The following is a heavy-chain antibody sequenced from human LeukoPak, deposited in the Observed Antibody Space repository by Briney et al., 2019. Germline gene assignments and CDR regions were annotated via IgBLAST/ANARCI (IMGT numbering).Heavy chain of an antibody. CDR1: GDSVSSRTAA. V-gene: IGHV6-1*01. D-gene: IGHD6-19*01. Sequence: SQTLSLTCAISGDSVSSRTAAWNWIRQSPSRGLEWLGRTYYRSKWYLDYAVSVKSRMTINPDTTRNQFSLQLNFVTPEDTAVYYCARFKAVGGIDYFDYWDQGRLVTVSS. J-gene: IGHJ4*02. CDR2: TYYRSKWYL. CDR3: ARFKAVGGIDYFDY.